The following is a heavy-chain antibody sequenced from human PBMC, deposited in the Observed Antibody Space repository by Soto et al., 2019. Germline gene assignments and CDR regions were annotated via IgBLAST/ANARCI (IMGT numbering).Heavy chain of an antibody. CDR1: GFTFSSYA. J-gene: IGHJ3*02. D-gene: IGHD6-13*01. CDR2: ISYDGSNK. Sequence: ESGGGVVQPGRSLRLSCAASGFTFSSYAMHWVRQAPGKGLEWVAVISYDGSNKYYADSVKGRFTISRDNSKNTLYLQMNSLRAEDTAVYYCARDGPGIDAFDIWGQGTMVTVSS. V-gene: IGHV3-30-3*01. CDR3: ARDGPGIDAFDI.